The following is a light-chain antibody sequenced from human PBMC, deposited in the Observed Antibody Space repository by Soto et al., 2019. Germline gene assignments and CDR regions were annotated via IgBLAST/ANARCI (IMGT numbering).Light chain of an antibody. V-gene: IGKV3D-20*02. CDR3: QQRQYWPPIT. J-gene: IGKJ5*01. Sequence: DIVLTQSPGTLSLSPGERATLSCRASQSVSSNYLAWYQQKPGQAPRLLIYGASTRATGVPDRFSGSGSGTDFTLTISRLEPEDFAIYYCQQRQYWPPITFGQGTRLEIK. CDR2: GAS. CDR1: QSVSSNY.